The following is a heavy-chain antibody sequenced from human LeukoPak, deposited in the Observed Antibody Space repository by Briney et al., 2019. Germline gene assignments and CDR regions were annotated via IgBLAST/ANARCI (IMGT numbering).Heavy chain of an antibody. Sequence: GGSLRLSCAASGFTFSSYGMHWVRQAPGKGLEWVAVIWYDGSNKYYADSVKGRFTISRDNSKDTLYLQMNSLRAEDTAVYHCARPGGQWPIYYYYYGMDVWGQGTTVTVSS. J-gene: IGHJ6*02. CDR1: GFTFSSYG. CDR3: ARPGGQWPIYYYYYGMDV. CDR2: IWYDGSNK. D-gene: IGHD6-19*01. V-gene: IGHV3-33*01.